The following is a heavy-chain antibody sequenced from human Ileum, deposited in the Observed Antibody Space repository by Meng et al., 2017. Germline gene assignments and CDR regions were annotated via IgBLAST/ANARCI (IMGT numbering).Heavy chain of an antibody. Sequence: GGSLRLSCAASGFSFSNFAMNWVRQAPGKGLEWVSVINISGGTTYADSVKGRFTMSRDNSKNTLYLQMTSLRAEETALYYCAIEGVLAAAGTLDYWGQGTLVTVSS. CDR3: AIEGVLAAAGTLDY. V-gene: IGHV3-23*01. CDR1: GFSFSNFA. D-gene: IGHD6-13*01. J-gene: IGHJ4*02. CDR2: INISGGT.